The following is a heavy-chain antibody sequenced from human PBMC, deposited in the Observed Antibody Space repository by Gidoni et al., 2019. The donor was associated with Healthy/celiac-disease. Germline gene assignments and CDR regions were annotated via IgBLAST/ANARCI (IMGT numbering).Heavy chain of an antibody. J-gene: IGHJ6*02. CDR3: AKDKVGSVYYYGMDV. CDR1: GFTFSSYG. V-gene: IGHV3-30*18. D-gene: IGHD1-26*01. Sequence: QVQLVESGGGVVQPGGSRRLTCAASGFTFSSYGMHWVRQAPGKGLEWVAVISYDGSNKYYADSGKGRFTISRDNSKNTLYLQMNSLRAEDTAVYYCAKDKVGSVYYYGMDVWGQGTTVTVSS. CDR2: ISYDGSNK.